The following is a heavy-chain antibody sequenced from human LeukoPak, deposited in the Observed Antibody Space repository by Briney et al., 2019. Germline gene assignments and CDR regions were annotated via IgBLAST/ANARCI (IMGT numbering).Heavy chain of an antibody. D-gene: IGHD1-26*01. V-gene: IGHV4-39*01. Sequence: PSETLSLTCTVSGGSISTSYYYWGWIRQPPGKGLEWIGTISYSGTTYYNPSLESRVTISVDTSRNQFSLKLTAVTAGDTAVYYCARHKMGTTRLYYFDYWGQGTLVTVSS. CDR1: GGSISTSYYY. CDR3: ARHKMGTTRLYYFDY. CDR2: ISYSGTT. J-gene: IGHJ4*02.